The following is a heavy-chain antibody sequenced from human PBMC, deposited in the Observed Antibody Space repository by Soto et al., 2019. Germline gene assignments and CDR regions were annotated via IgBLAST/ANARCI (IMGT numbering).Heavy chain of an antibody. CDR3: ARDRAGPDFWSGPVGAFDI. Sequence: QVQLQESGPGLVKPSETLSLTCTVSGGSISSYYWSWIRQPPGKGLEWIGDIYSSGSTNYNPSLKSRVTISVDTSKNQFSLKLSSVTAADTAVYYCARDRAGPDFWSGPVGAFDIWGQGTMVTVSS. J-gene: IGHJ3*02. V-gene: IGHV4-59*01. CDR1: GGSISSYY. CDR2: IYSSGST. D-gene: IGHD3-3*01.